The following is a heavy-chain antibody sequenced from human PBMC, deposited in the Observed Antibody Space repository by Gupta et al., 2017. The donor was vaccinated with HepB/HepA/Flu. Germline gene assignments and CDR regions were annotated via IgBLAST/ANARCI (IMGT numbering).Heavy chain of an antibody. CDR3: AKDLSGYDYGYFDY. J-gene: IGHJ4*02. V-gene: IGHV3-30*18. CDR2: ISYDGSNK. CDR1: GFTFSSYG. Sequence: QVQLVESGGGVVQPGRSLRLSCAASGFTFSSYGMHWVRQAPGKGLEWVAVISYDGSNKYYADSVKGRFTISRDNSKNTLYLQMNSLRAEDTAVYYCAKDLSGYDYGYFDYWGQGTLVTVSS. D-gene: IGHD5-12*01.